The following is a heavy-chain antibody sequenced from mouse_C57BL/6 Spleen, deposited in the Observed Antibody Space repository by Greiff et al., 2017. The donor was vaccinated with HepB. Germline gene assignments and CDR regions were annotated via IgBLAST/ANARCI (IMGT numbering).Heavy chain of an antibody. CDR3: ARFDYDEGYAMDY. D-gene: IGHD2-4*01. V-gene: IGHV1-20*01. Sequence: EVQLQQSGPELVKPGDSVKISCKASGYSFTGYFMNWVMQSHGKSLEWIGRINPYNGDTFYNQKLKGKATLTVDKSSSTAHMELRSLTSEDSAVYYCARFDYDEGYAMDYWGQGTSVTVSS. CDR1: GYSFTGYF. CDR2: INPYNGDT. J-gene: IGHJ4*01.